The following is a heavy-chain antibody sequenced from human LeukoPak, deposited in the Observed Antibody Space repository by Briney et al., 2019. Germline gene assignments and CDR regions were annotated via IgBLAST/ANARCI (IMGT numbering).Heavy chain of an antibody. J-gene: IGHJ4*02. CDR2: IKQDGSEK. CDR3: ARLSDFWSGYYRDY. V-gene: IGHV3-7*01. Sequence: PGGSLRLSCAASGFTFSNHWMSWVRQAPGKGLEWVANIKQDGSEKYYVDSVKGRFTVSRDNPKNSPYLQMNSLRAEDTAVYFCARLSDFWSGYYRDYWGQGTLVTVSS. D-gene: IGHD3-3*01. CDR1: GFTFSNHW.